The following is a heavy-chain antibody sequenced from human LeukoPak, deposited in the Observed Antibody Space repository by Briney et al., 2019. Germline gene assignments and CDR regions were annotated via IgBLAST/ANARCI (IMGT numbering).Heavy chain of an antibody. CDR3: ARIHYYGSGSYYNSPPGDAFDI. CDR2: ISGSGGST. D-gene: IGHD3-10*01. CDR1: GFTFSSYG. Sequence: GRSLRLSRAASGFTFSSYGMSWVRQAPGKGLEWVLAISGSGGSTYYADSVKGRFTISRDNSKNTLYLQMNSLRAEDTALYYCARIHYYGSGSYYNSPPGDAFDIWGQGTMVTVSS. J-gene: IGHJ3*02. V-gene: IGHV3-23*01.